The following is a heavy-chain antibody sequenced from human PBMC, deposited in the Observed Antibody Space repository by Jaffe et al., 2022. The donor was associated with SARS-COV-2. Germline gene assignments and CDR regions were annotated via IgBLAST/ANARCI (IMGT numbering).Heavy chain of an antibody. J-gene: IGHJ4*02. Sequence: QVQLVESGGGVVQPGRSLRLSCAASGFTFSSYAMHWVRQAPGKGLEWVAVISYDGSNKYYADSVKGRFTISRDNSKNTLYLQMNSLRAEDTAVYYCARDSSGWGFDYWGQGTLVTVSS. V-gene: IGHV3-30-3*01. CDR3: ARDSSGWGFDY. CDR2: ISYDGSNK. CDR1: GFTFSSYA. D-gene: IGHD6-19*01.